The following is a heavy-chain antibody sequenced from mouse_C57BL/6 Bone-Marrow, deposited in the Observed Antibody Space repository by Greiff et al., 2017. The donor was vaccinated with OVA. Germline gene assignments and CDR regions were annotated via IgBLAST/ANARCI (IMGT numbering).Heavy chain of an antibody. CDR3: ESGEH. CDR1: GYSITSGYY. Sequence: EVKLQESGPGLVKPSQSLSLTCSVTGYSITSGYYWNWIRQFPGNKLEWMGYITYDGSHTYNPSLKNRISITRDTSKNHFFLKLHSVTTEDTATYNCESGEHWGQGTTLTVSA. CDR2: ITYDGSH. J-gene: IGHJ2*01. V-gene: IGHV3-6*01.